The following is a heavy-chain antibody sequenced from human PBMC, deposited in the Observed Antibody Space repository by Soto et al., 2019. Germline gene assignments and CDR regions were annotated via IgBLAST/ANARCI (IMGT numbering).Heavy chain of an antibody. CDR2: IIPIFGTA. J-gene: IGHJ4*02. D-gene: IGHD1-26*01. V-gene: IGHV1-69*01. CDR3: AGGNRIGALWEQRPYFDY. CDR1: GGTFSSYA. Sequence: QVQLVQSGAEVKKPGSSVKVSCKASGGTFSSYAISWVRQAPGQGLEWMGGIIPIFGTANYAQKFQGRVTITADQSTGTAYMELSSLRSEDTAVYYCAGGNRIGALWEQRPYFDYWGQGTLVTVSS.